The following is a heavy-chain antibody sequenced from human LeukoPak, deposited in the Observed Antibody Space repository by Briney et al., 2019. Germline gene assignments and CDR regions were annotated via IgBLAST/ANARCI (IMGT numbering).Heavy chain of an antibody. CDR2: IYYSGST. Sequence: SETLSLTCAVYGGSFSGYYWSWIRQPPGKGLEWIGSIYYSGSTYYNPSLKSRVTISVDTSKNQFSLKLSSVTAADTAVYYCARRAEGGDAFDIWGQGTMVTVSS. CDR3: ARRAEGGDAFDI. V-gene: IGHV4-34*01. J-gene: IGHJ3*02. CDR1: GGSFSGYY. D-gene: IGHD3-16*01.